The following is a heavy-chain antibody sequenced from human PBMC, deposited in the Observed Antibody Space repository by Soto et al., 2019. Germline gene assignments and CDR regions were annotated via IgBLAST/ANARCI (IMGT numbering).Heavy chain of an antibody. CDR2: LHYSVHT. D-gene: IGHD3-3*01. J-gene: IGHJ6*02. V-gene: IGHV4-39*01. CDR3: ARFVDDLWVGYYGGGVRDDTKGMDV. CDR1: GGSISNNNYY. Sequence: SLTCTVSGGSISNNNYYWGWIRQPPGKGLEWIGSLHYSVHTYYNPSLKSRLTISADTSKSQFPLKLSSVTAADTAVYYCARFVDDLWVGYYGGGVRDDTKGMDVWGQGTTVTVYS.